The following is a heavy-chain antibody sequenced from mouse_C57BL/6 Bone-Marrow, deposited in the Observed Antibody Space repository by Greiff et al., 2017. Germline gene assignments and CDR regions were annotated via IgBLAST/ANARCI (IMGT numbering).Heavy chain of an antibody. J-gene: IGHJ4*01. CDR3: ARGGDSNHHYYAMDY. D-gene: IGHD2-5*01. V-gene: IGHV1-81*01. Sequence: VQLQESGAELARPGASVKLSCKASGYTFTSYGISWVKQRTGQGLEWIGEIYPRGGNTYSNEKFKGKATLTAAKSSSTAYMELRILTSEDSAVYFCARGGDSNHHYYAMDYWGKGTSVTVSS. CDR2: IYPRGGNT. CDR1: GYTFTSYG.